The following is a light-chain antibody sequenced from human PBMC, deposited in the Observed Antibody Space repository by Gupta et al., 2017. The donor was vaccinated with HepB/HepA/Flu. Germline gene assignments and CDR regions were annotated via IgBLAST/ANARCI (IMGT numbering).Light chain of an antibody. CDR1: RSNIGSNT. CDR3: AAWDDSLNGWV. V-gene: IGLV1-44*01. Sequence: QSVLTQPPSASGTPGQRVTIPCSGSRSNIGSNTVNWYQQLPGTAPKLLIYSNNQRPSGVPDRFSGSKSGTSASLAISGLQSEDEADYHCAAWDDSLNGWVFGGGTKLTVV. J-gene: IGLJ3*02. CDR2: SNN.